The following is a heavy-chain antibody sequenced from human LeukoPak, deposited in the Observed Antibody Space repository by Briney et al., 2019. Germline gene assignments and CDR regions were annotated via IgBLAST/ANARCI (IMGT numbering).Heavy chain of an antibody. J-gene: IGHJ4*02. V-gene: IGHV5-51*01. D-gene: IGHD6-6*01. CDR3: ARLCSSSAGCY. CDR1: GYIFTSYW. CDR2: IYPGDSDT. Sequence: GESLQISCKGSGYIFTSYWIGWVRQVPGKGLEWMGIIYPGDSDTRYSPSFQGQVTISADKSISTAYLQWSSLKASDTAMYYCARLCSSSAGCYWGQGTLVTVSS.